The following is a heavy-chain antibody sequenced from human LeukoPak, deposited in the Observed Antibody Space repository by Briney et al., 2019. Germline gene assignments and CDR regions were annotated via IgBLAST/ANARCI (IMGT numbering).Heavy chain of an antibody. Sequence: SETLSLTCTVSGGSISSYYWGWIRQPPGKGLEWIGSMYYSGSTYYNPSLKSRVTISVDTSKNQFSLKLSSVTAADTAVYYCARLSITISGFDYWGQGTLVTVSS. CDR2: MYYSGST. V-gene: IGHV4-39*01. D-gene: IGHD1-14*01. J-gene: IGHJ4*02. CDR3: ARLSITISGFDY. CDR1: GGSISSYY.